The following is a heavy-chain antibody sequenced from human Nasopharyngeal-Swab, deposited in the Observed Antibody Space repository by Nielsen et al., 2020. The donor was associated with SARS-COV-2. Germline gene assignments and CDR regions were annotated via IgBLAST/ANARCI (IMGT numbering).Heavy chain of an antibody. CDR1: GFTFNTYS. CDR2: ISGSGSYV. Sequence: GEFLKISCAGSGFTFNTYSMIWVRQVPGEGLEWVSSISGSGSYVYYADSVKGRFTISKDSAKNSLYLQMNSLRADDTAVYFCARIAGRGSIYYYYMDVWGTGTTVTVSS. V-gene: IGHV3-21*01. D-gene: IGHD1-26*01. CDR3: ARIAGRGSIYYYYMDV. J-gene: IGHJ6*03.